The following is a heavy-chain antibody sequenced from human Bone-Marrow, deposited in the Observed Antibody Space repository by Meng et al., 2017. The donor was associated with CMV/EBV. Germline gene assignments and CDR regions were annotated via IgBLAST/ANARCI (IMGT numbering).Heavy chain of an antibody. J-gene: IGHJ3*02. CDR1: GYSFTGYW. V-gene: IGHV5-51*01. Sequence: GESLKISCQGYGYSFTGYWIAWVRQMPGKGLECMGIIYPGDSDTRYSPSFQGQVTFSADKSISTAYLQWSSLKASDSAMYYCARRHPRVVPAAISAFDIWGQGTMVTVSS. CDR2: IYPGDSDT. D-gene: IGHD2-2*01. CDR3: ARRHPRVVPAAISAFDI.